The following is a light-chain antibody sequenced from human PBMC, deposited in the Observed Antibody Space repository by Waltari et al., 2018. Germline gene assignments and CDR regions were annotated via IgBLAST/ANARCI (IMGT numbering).Light chain of an antibody. J-gene: IGLJ3*02. CDR1: PGPVSTSYY. CDR3: VLYMGSGIRV. V-gene: IGLV8-61*01. CDR2: STN. Sequence: QTVVTQEPSFSVSPGGPVTLTCVLSPGPVSTSYYPSWYQQTPGQAPRTLIYSTNTRSSGVPDRFSGSILGNKAALTITGAQADDESDYYCVLYMGSGIRVFGGGTKLTVL.